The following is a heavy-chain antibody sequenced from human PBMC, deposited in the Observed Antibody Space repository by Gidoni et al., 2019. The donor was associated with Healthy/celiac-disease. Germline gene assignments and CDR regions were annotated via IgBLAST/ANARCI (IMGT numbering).Heavy chain of an antibody. CDR3: ARGQTLYYMDV. Sequence: QVQLQESGPGLVKPSQTLSLTCTVSAGSISSGGYYWSWIRQHPGKGLEWIGYIYYSGSTYYNPSLKSRVTISVDTSKNQFSLKPSSVTAADTAVYYCARGQTLYYMDVWGKGTTVTVSS. J-gene: IGHJ6*03. V-gene: IGHV4-31*03. CDR1: AGSISSGGYY. CDR2: IYYSGST.